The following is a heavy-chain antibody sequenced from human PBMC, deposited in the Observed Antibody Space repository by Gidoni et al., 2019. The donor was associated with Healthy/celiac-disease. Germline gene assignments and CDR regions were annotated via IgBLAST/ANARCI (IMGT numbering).Heavy chain of an antibody. CDR1: GFTFSSDS. Sequence: EVQLVESGGGLVKPGGSLRLSCAASGFTFSSDSMNWVRQSPGKGLEWVSSISSSSSYIYYADSVKGRFTISRDNAKNSLYLQMNSLRDEDTAVYYCARWGVGATPAAFDYWGQGTLVTVSS. CDR3: ARWGVGATPAAFDY. D-gene: IGHD1-26*01. V-gene: IGHV3-21*01. CDR2: ISSSSSYI. J-gene: IGHJ4*02.